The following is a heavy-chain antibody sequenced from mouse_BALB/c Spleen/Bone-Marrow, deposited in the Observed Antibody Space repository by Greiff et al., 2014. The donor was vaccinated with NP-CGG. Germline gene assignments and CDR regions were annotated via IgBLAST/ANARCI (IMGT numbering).Heavy chain of an antibody. V-gene: IGHV1-20*02. Sequence: EVQLQQSGPELVKPGASVKISCKASGYSFTGYFMNWVMQSHGKSLEWIGRINPYNGDTFYNQKFKGKATLTVDKSSSTAHMELRSQASEDSAVYYCASSFITTAYYFDYWGQGTTLTVSS. D-gene: IGHD1-2*01. CDR2: INPYNGDT. J-gene: IGHJ2*01. CDR3: ASSFITTAYYFDY. CDR1: GYSFTGYF.